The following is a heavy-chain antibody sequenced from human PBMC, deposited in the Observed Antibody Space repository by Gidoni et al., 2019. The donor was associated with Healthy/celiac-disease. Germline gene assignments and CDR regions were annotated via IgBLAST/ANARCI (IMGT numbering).Heavy chain of an antibody. CDR2: IYYSGST. CDR3: ARDREAGHFDY. Sequence: QVQLQESGPGLVKPSETLSLTCTVSGGSISSYYWRWIRQPPGKGLEWIGYIYYSGSTNYNPSLKSRVTISVDTSKNQFSLKLSSVTAADTAVYYCARDREAGHFDYWGQGTLVTVSS. V-gene: IGHV4-59*01. CDR1: GGSISSYY. D-gene: IGHD3-10*01. J-gene: IGHJ4*02.